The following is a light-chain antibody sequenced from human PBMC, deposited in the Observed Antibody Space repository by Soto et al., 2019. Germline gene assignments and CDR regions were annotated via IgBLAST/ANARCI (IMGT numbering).Light chain of an antibody. Sequence: QSALTQPRSVSGSPGQSVTISCTGTSSDVGAYNYVSWYQHHPGKAPKVMIYDVSERPSGVPDRFSGSKSDNKASLTISGLQAEDEADYYCCSYAGSYSWVFGGGTMVTVL. CDR1: SSDVGAYNY. J-gene: IGLJ3*02. CDR2: DVS. CDR3: CSYAGSYSWV. V-gene: IGLV2-11*01.